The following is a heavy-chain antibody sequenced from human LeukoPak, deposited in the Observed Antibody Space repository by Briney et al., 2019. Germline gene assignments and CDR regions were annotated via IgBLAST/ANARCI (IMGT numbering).Heavy chain of an antibody. Sequence: PGGSLRLSCAASGFTFDDYAMHWVRQAPGKGLEWVSGISWNSGSIGYADSVKGRFTISRDNSKNTLYVEMTSLRAEDTAVYYCVRDGAYYYGSGSSYNGLDYWGQGTLVSVSS. V-gene: IGHV3-9*01. D-gene: IGHD3-10*01. CDR1: GFTFDDYA. CDR2: ISWNSGSI. CDR3: VRDGAYYYGSGSSYNGLDY. J-gene: IGHJ4*02.